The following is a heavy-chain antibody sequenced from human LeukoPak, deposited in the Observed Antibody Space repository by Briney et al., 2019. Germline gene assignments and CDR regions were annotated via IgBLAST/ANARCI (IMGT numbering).Heavy chain of an antibody. J-gene: IGHJ4*02. CDR2: IYNSGDT. V-gene: IGHV4-31*03. D-gene: IGHD6-13*01. CDR3: ARERYSSSWFPFGS. CDR1: GGSISNNNYY. Sequence: TLSLTCTVSGGSISNNNYYWSWIRQHPGKGLEWIGYIYNSGDTYYNPSLKSRVTMSLDTSKRQFSLKLSSVTAADTAVYYCARERYSSSWFPFGSWGQGTLVTVSS.